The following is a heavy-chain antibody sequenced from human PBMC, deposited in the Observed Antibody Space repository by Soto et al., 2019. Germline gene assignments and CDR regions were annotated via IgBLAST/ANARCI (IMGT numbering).Heavy chain of an antibody. Sequence: SETLSLTCAVSGGSIVSGGYSWSWIRQPPGRGLQWIGHIYEGGNTYYTPSLDSRVTISVDKSKNQFSLRLSSVTAADTAVYFCVRRSPEDAFDIWGQGTLVTVSS. CDR3: VRRSPEDAFDI. J-gene: IGHJ3*02. CDR1: GGSIVSGGYS. CDR2: IYEGGNT. V-gene: IGHV4-30-2*01.